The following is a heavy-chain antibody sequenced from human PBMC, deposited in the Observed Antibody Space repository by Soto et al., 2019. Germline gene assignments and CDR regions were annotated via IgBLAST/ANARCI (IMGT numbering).Heavy chain of an antibody. CDR1: GGTFSSYA. J-gene: IGHJ4*02. Sequence: SVKVSCKASGGTFSSYAISWVRQAPGQGLEWMGGIIPIFGTANYAQKFQGRVTITADESTSTAYMELSSLRSEDTAVYYCAIERSGYSYGPFDYWGQGTLVTVSS. D-gene: IGHD5-18*01. CDR3: AIERSGYSYGPFDY. CDR2: IIPIFGTA. V-gene: IGHV1-69*13.